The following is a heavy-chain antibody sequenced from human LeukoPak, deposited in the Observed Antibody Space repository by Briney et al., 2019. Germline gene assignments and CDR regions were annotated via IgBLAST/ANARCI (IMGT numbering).Heavy chain of an antibody. CDR3: ARDRYYYDSRGYSRMDV. J-gene: IGHJ6*04. D-gene: IGHD3-22*01. CDR2: INPNSGGT. CDR1: GYTFTGYY. V-gene: IGHV1-2*02. Sequence: ASVKVSCKASGYTFTGYYMHWVRQAPGQGLEWMGWINPNSGGTNYAQKFQGRVTMTRDTSISTAYMELSRLRSDDTAVYYCARDRYYYDSRGYSRMDVWGKGTTVTISS.